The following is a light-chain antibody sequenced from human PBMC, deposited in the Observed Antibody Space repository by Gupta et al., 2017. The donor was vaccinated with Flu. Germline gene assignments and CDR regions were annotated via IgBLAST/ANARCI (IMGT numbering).Light chain of an antibody. CDR2: EGS. V-gene: IGLV2-23*01. J-gene: IGLJ3*02. Sequence: SLTQPASGAGSPVQSITISCTGTSSDVGSDNLVSWYQQHPGKAHKLMIYEGSKRAAGVASSFSGSKSGNTASLTISGHKVEAEADYYCCSDAGSSSCVFGGGTKLTVL. CDR3: CSDAGSSSCV. CDR1: SSDVGSDNL.